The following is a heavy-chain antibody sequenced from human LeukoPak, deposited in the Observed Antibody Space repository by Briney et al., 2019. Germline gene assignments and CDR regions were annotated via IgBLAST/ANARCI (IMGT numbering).Heavy chain of an antibody. J-gene: IGHJ6*02. V-gene: IGHV4-59*11. CDR1: GGSISSHY. D-gene: IGHD2-2*01. CDR2: IYYSGST. CDR3: ARDVVVVPAAIHYGMDV. Sequence: SETLSLTCTVSGGSISSHYWSWIRQPPGKGLEWIGYIYYSGSTNYNPSLKSRVTISVDTSKNQFSLKLSSVTAADTAVYYCARDVVVVPAAIHYGMDVWGQGTTVTVSS.